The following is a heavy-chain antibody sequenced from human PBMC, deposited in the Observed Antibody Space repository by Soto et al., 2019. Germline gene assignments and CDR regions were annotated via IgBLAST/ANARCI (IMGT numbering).Heavy chain of an antibody. CDR2: INHSGST. Sequence: PSETLSLTCAVYGGSFSGYYWSWIHQSPGKGLEWIGEINHSGSTNYSPSLKSRVAMSLDTSKNEFSLKLTSVTAADTAVYYCARGGSNDWQVALDIWGQGTMVTVSS. J-gene: IGHJ3*02. CDR3: ARGGSNDWQVALDI. CDR1: GGSFSGYY. D-gene: IGHD3-16*01. V-gene: IGHV4-34*01.